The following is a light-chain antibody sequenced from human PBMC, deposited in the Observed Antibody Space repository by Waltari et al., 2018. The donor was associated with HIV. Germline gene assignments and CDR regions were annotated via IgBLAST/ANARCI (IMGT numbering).Light chain of an antibody. J-gene: IGKJ3*01. V-gene: IGKV2-30*01. CDR3: MQGTHSPPFT. Sequence: DVVKTHSPLSLRVTIGQPASISCRSSQSLVESDGNTNLNWFPQRKGQSPRCLIYKVSNRDSGVPDRFRSSGSGPDFTLKISRVEAEDVGVYYCMQGTHSPPFTFGTGTKVDIK. CDR2: KVS. CDR1: QSLVESDGNTN.